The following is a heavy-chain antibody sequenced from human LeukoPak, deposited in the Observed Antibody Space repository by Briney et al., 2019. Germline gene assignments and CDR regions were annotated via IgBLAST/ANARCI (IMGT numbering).Heavy chain of an antibody. V-gene: IGHV3-74*01. CDR3: ARGALWWEPSS. CDR1: GFTFSSYW. CDR2: INGDGRNI. D-gene: IGHD1-26*01. J-gene: IGHJ4*02. Sequence: GGSLRLSFVASGFTFSSYWMHWVRQDPRKGLVWVSRINGDGRNINYADSVRGRFTISRDNAKNTLYLQMNSLRAEDTAVYYCARGALWWEPSSGGQGTLVTVSS.